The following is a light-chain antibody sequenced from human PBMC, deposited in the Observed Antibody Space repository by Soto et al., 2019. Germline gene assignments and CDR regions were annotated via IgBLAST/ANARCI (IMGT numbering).Light chain of an antibody. J-gene: IGKJ3*01. CDR3: QQDYSNPIT. CDR1: QSVLYRSNNKNY. CDR2: WAS. Sequence: DIVMTQSPDSLAVSLGERATINCKSSQSVLYRSNNKNYLAWYQQKPGQPPKLLIYWASTRESGVPDRLSRSGSGTDFPLTISSLQAEDVAVYYCQQDYSNPITFVPGTKVDIK. V-gene: IGKV4-1*01.